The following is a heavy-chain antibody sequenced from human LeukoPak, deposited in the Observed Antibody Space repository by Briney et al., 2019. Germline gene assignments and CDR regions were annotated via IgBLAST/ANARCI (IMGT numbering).Heavy chain of an antibody. D-gene: IGHD2-15*01. V-gene: IGHV1-18*01. CDR3: ARDQTPARYCSGGSCYSGGY. CDR2: ISAYNGNT. J-gene: IGHJ4*02. CDR1: GYTFTSYG. Sequence: ASVKVSCKASGYTFTSYGISWVRQAPGQGLEWMGWISAYNGNTNYAQKLQGRATMTTDTSTSTAYMELRSLRSDDTAVYYCARDQTPARYCSGGSCYSGGYWGQGTLVTVSS.